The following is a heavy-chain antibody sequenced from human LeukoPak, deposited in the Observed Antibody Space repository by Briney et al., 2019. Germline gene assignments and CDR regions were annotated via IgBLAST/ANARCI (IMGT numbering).Heavy chain of an antibody. V-gene: IGHV4-39*01. D-gene: IGHD3-10*01. CDR3: ARPITMARGKVNWFDP. CDR2: IYYSGST. CDR1: GGSISSSSYY. Sequence: PSETLSLTCTVSGGSISSSSYYWGWIRQPPGKGLEWIGSIYYSGSTYYNPSLKSRVTISVDTSKNQFSLKLSSVTAADTAVYYCARPITMARGKVNWFDPWGQGTLVTVSS. J-gene: IGHJ5*02.